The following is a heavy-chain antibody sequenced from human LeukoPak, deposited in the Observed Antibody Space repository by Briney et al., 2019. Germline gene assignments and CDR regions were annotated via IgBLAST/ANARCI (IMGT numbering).Heavy chain of an antibody. J-gene: IGHJ4*02. Sequence: KPGGSLRLSCAASGFTFSSYSMNWVRQAPGKGLEWVSSISSSSSYIYYADSVKGRFTISRDNAKNSLYLQMNSLRAEDTAVYYCAREIRYYDSSGLTSFDYWGQGTLVTVSS. CDR1: GFTFSSYS. CDR3: AREIRYYDSSGLTSFDY. D-gene: IGHD3-22*01. V-gene: IGHV3-21*01. CDR2: ISSSSSYI.